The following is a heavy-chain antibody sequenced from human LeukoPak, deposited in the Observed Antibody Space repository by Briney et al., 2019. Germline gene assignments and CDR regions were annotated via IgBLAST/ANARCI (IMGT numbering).Heavy chain of an antibody. CDR3: AREIGSGWELLWFDY. CDR2: IYYSGST. D-gene: IGHD1-26*01. CDR1: GGSISGGGHY. V-gene: IGHV4-31*03. Sequence: SETLSLTCTVSGGSISGGGHYWSWIRQHPGKGLEWIGYIYYSGSTYYNPSLKSRITISLDTSKNQFSLKVSSVTAADTAVYYCAREIGSGWELLWFDYWGQGALVTVSS. J-gene: IGHJ4*02.